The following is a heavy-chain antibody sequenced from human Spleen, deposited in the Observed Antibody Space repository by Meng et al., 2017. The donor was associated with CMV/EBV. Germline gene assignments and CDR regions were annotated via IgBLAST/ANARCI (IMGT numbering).Heavy chain of an antibody. D-gene: IGHD3-10*01. Sequence: KASGYTFTGYDMHWVRQAPGQGLEWMGWINPNSGGTNYAQKFQGRVTMTRDTSISTTYMELSRLRSADTAVYYCARSGAWFGELFLDYWGQGTLVTVSS. J-gene: IGHJ4*02. V-gene: IGHV1-2*02. CDR1: GYTFTGYD. CDR3: ARSGAWFGELFLDY. CDR2: INPNSGGT.